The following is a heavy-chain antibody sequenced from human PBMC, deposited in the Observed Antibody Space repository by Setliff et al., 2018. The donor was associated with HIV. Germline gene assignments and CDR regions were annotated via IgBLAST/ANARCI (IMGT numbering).Heavy chain of an antibody. J-gene: IGHJ4*02. CDR2: ITQTGDNT. D-gene: IGHD3-22*01. CDR3: ATDSSGPLSH. Sequence: ETLSLTCTVSGGSMSSQYWSWIRQSPGKGLEWVSGITQTGDNTYYADSVKGRFVISRDNSKNTLYLQVSSLRADDSATYYCATDSSGPLSHWGPGTLVTVS. V-gene: IGHV3-23*01. CDR1: GGSMSSQY.